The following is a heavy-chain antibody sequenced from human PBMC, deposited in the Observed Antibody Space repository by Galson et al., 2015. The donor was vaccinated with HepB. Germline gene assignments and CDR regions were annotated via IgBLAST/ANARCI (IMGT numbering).Heavy chain of an antibody. CDR1: GFTVSSNY. J-gene: IGHJ2*01. CDR2: IYSGGST. D-gene: IGHD3-10*01. V-gene: IGHV3-53*04. CDR3: AGVGGVTMVRGANPGYFDL. Sequence: SLRLSCAASGFTVSSNYMSWVRQAPGKGLEWVSVIYSGGSTYYADSVKGRFTISRHNSKNTLFLQMNSLRAEDTAVYYCAGVGGVTMVRGANPGYFDLWGRGTLVTVSS.